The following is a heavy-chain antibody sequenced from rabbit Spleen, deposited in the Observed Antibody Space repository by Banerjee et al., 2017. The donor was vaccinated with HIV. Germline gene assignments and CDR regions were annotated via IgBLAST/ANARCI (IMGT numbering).Heavy chain of an antibody. V-gene: IGHV1S45*01. CDR2: IYTGSSGFT. J-gene: IGHJ6*01. CDR1: GFSFSSSCW. D-gene: IGHD8-1*01. CDR3: ARDSGSSFSSYGMDL. Sequence: EESGGDLVKPEGSLTLTCTASGFSFSSSCWICWVRQAPGKGLEWIACIYTGSSGFTYFASWAKGRFTISRTSSTPVTLQMTSLTAADTATYFCARDSGSSFSSYGMDLWGPGTLVTVS.